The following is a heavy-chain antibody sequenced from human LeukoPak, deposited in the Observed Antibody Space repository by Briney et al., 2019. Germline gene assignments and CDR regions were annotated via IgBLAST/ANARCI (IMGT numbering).Heavy chain of an antibody. Sequence: PSETLSLTCTVSGGSISSSSYYWGWIRQPPGKGLEWIGSIYYSGSTYYNPSLKSRVTISVDTSKNQFSLKLSSVTAADTAVYYCARHQAITMVRGSLVEWFDPWGQGTLVTVSS. CDR3: ARHQAITMVRGSLVEWFDP. CDR2: IYYSGST. V-gene: IGHV4-39*01. D-gene: IGHD3-10*01. J-gene: IGHJ5*02. CDR1: GGSISSSSYY.